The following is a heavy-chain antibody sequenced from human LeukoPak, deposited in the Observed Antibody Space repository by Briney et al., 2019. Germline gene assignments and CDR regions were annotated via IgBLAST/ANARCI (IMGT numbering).Heavy chain of an antibody. CDR3: ARETTVVTPGRSDVFDI. Sequence: SETLSLTCTVSGGSISSHYWNWIRQPPGKGLEWIGYIYYSGSTNYNPSLERRGTISVDTSKNQFSLKLSSVTAADTAVYYCARETTVVTPGRSDVFDIWGQGTMVTVSS. CDR1: GGSISSHY. CDR2: IYYSGST. J-gene: IGHJ3*02. V-gene: IGHV4-59*11. D-gene: IGHD4-23*01.